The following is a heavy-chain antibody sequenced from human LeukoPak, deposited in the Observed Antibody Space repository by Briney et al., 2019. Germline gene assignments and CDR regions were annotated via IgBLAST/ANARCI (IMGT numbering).Heavy chain of an antibody. Sequence: ASVKVSCKASGYTFTGYYMHWVRQAPGQGLEWMGWINPNSGGTNYAQKFQGRVTITRDRAISTAYMELTRLRSDDTAVYYCARGSVDTAMVTGECFNYWGQGTLVTVSS. CDR1: GYTFTGYY. D-gene: IGHD5-18*01. J-gene: IGHJ4*02. V-gene: IGHV1-2*02. CDR3: ARGSVDTAMVTGECFNY. CDR2: INPNSGGT.